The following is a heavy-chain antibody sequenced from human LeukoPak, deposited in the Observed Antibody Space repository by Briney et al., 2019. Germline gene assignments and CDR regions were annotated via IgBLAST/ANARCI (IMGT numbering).Heavy chain of an antibody. J-gene: IGHJ4*02. V-gene: IGHV1-2*02. D-gene: IGHD2-15*01. Sequence: GASVKVSCKASGYTFTGYYLHWVRQAPGQGLEWMGWINPNSGGTNYAQKFQDRVTMTRDTSISTAYMELSSLRSDDTAVYYCARELTNRYSPPTHDYWGQGTLVTVSS. CDR2: INPNSGGT. CDR1: GYTFTGYY. CDR3: ARELTNRYSPPTHDY.